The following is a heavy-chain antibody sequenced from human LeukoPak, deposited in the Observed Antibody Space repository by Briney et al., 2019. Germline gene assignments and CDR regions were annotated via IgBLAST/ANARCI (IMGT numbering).Heavy chain of an antibody. J-gene: IGHJ5*02. CDR2: INSDGSST. CDR1: GFTFSSYW. D-gene: IGHD3-9*01. V-gene: IGHV3-74*01. CDR3: ARDADVLRYFDWLYKVGPNWFDP. Sequence: GGSLRLSCAASGFTFSSYWMHWVRHAPGKGLVWVSRINSDGSSTSYADSVKGRFTISRDNAKNTLYLQMNSLRAEDTAVYYCARDADVLRYFDWLYKVGPNWFDPWGQGTLVTVSS.